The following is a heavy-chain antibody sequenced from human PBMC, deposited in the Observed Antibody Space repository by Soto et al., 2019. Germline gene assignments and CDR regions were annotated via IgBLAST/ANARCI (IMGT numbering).Heavy chain of an antibody. CDR1: GGSISSSRYY. D-gene: IGHD6-13*01. J-gene: IGHJ4*02. V-gene: IGHV4-39*01. Sequence: SETLSRTCTVSGGSISSSRYYWGWIRQPPGKGLEWIGSIYYSGSTYYNPSLKSRITISVDTSKNQFYLKVSSVTATDTAVYYCARHKDTSSRYLLPDCWGQGALVTAPQ. CDR2: IYYSGST. CDR3: ARHKDTSSRYLLPDC.